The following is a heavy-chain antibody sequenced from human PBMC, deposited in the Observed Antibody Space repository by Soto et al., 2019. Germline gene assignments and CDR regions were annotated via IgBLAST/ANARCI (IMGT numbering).Heavy chain of an antibody. J-gene: IGHJ4*02. CDR3: ARGDWAVRFNS. CDR2: INHSGGS. D-gene: IGHD2-21*01. Sequence: QVQLQQWGAGLLKPSETLSLTCAVYGGSFSGHYWSWIRQSPGKGLEWIGEINHSGGSNYNPSLKSRVTISIDTSKNQFSLKLNSMTAADTAVYFCARGDWAVRFNSWGQGTLVTVSS. CDR1: GGSFSGHY. V-gene: IGHV4-34*01.